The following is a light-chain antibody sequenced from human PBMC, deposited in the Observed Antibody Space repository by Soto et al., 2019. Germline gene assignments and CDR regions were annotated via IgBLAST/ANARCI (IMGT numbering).Light chain of an antibody. Sequence: EIVMTQSRATLSVSPGERASLSCRASQSVSSNLAWYKQKPGQAPRLISYGASTRATGIPARFSGSGSGTEFTLTISSLQSEDFAVYYCQQYNNWPRVFGQGTKVDIK. CDR1: QSVSSN. CDR3: QQYNNWPRV. V-gene: IGKV3-15*01. J-gene: IGKJ1*01. CDR2: GAS.